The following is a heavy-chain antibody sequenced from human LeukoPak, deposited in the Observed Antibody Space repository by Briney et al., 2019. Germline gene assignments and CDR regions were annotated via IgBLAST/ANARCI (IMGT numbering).Heavy chain of an antibody. D-gene: IGHD2-2*01. Sequence: PGGSLRLSCAASGFTFSNAWMSWVRQAPGKGLEWVGLIKTKADDGTTDYAAPVKGRFTISRDDSTNIWYLQMNSLKTEDTGVYYCATGVRSCDSSSCYWRQFDFWGQGSLVTVSS. J-gene: IGHJ4*02. V-gene: IGHV3-15*01. CDR2: IKTKADDGTT. CDR1: GFTFSNAW. CDR3: ATGVRSCDSSSCYWRQFDF.